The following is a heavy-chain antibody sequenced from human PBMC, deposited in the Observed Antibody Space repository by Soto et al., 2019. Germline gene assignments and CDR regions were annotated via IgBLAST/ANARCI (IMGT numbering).Heavy chain of an antibody. CDR3: ARDAGGGSYLAY. CDR1: GYTFTNYG. V-gene: IGHV1-18*01. J-gene: IGHJ4*02. D-gene: IGHD1-26*01. Sequence: ASVKVSCKPAGYTFTNYGISWVRQAPGQGLEWMGWISPFNGHTKYAQKFQGRVTLTTDTSTSTAYMELRSLRFDDTGVYYCARDAGGGSYLAYWGQGTLVTVSS. CDR2: ISPFNGHT.